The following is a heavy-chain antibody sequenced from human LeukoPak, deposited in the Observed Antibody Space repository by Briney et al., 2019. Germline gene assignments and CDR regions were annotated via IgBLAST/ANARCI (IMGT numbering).Heavy chain of an antibody. CDR2: INPSGGST. CDR1: GYTFTSYY. CDR3: ARTGGYDFWSGYYSPPSDYYYYYMDV. D-gene: IGHD3-3*01. J-gene: IGHJ6*03. Sequence: ASVKVSCKASGYTFTSYYMHWVRQAPGQGLEWMGIINPSGGSTSYAQKFQGRVTMTRDTSTSTVYMELSSLRSEDTAMYYCARTGGYDFWSGYYSPPSDYYYYYMDVWGKGTTVTVSS. V-gene: IGHV1-46*01.